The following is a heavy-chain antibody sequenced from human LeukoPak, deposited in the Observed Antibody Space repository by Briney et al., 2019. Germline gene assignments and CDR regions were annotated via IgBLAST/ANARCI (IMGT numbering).Heavy chain of an antibody. J-gene: IGHJ3*02. Sequence: GGSLRLSCAASGFTFSSYAMSWVRQAPGKGLGWVSAISGSGGSTYYADSVKGRFTISRDNSKNTLYLQMNSLRAEDTAVYYCAKDISVVTPGYDAFDIWGQGTMVTVSS. CDR3: AKDISVVTPGYDAFDI. V-gene: IGHV3-23*01. CDR1: GFTFSSYA. D-gene: IGHD4-23*01. CDR2: ISGSGGST.